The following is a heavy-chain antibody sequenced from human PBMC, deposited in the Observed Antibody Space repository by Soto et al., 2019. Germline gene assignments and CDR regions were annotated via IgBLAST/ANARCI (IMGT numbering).Heavy chain of an antibody. CDR2: IWYDGSNK. D-gene: IGHD4-17*01. J-gene: IGHJ6*02. CDR1: GFTFSSYG. Sequence: QVQLVESGGGVVQPGRSLRLSCAASGFTFSSYGMHWVRQAPGKGLEWVAVIWYDGSNKYYADSVKGRFTISRDNSKNTLYLQMNSLRAEDTAVYYCAREPDDYGGLVGGMDVWGQGTTVTVSS. CDR3: AREPDDYGGLVGGMDV. V-gene: IGHV3-33*01.